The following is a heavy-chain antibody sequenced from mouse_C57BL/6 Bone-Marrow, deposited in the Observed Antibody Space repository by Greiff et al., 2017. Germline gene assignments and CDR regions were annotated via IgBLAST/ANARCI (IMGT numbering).Heavy chain of an antibody. D-gene: IGHD2-4*01. Sequence: VQLVESGPELVKPGASVKISCKASGYAFSSSWMNWVKQRPGKGLEWIGRIYPGDGDTNYNGKFKGKATLTADKSSSTAYMQLSSLTSEDSAVYFCARVGDDYDDPAWFAYWGQGTLVTVSA. CDR3: ARVGDDYDDPAWFAY. J-gene: IGHJ3*01. CDR2: IYPGDGDT. V-gene: IGHV1-82*01. CDR1: GYAFSSSW.